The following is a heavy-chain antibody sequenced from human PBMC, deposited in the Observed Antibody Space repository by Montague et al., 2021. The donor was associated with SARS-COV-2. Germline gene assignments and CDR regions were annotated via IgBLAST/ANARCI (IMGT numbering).Heavy chain of an antibody. J-gene: IGHJ6*02. CDR2: IDHSGTT. V-gene: IGHV4-34*01. Sequence: SETLSLTRALYGGSFSTYYWAWIRQSPGKGLEWLANIDHSGTTNSNPXLKSRVSISVDTSSSQFSLYLTSVTAADAAVYYCARDQTVLEWIWYGMDVWGPGTTVTVSS. D-gene: IGHD3-3*01. CDR3: ARDQTVLEWIWYGMDV. CDR1: GGSFSTYY.